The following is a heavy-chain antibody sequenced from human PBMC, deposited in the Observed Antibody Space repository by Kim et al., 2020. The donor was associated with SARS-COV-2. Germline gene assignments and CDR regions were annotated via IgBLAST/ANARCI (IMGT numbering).Heavy chain of an antibody. CDR1: GFTFGDYD. V-gene: IGHV3-9*01. CDR3: AKHLSDAFDI. Sequence: GGSLRLSCAASGFTFGDYDMHWVRQAPGKGLEWVSGISWNSGNIGYADSVKGRFTISRNNAKNSLYLQMNSLRAEDTALYYCAKHLSDAFDIWGQGTMVTVSS. J-gene: IGHJ3*02. CDR2: ISWNSGNI.